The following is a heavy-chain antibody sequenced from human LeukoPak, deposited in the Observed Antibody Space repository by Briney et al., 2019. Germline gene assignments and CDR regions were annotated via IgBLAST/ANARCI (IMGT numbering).Heavy chain of an antibody. CDR2: INWNGGST. CDR3: ARDRSYGSFDF. J-gene: IGHJ4*02. CDR1: GFTFDDHG. Sequence: PGGSLRLSCAASGFTFDDHGMNWVRQAPGKGLEWVSGINWNGGSTFYADSVKGRFTISRDNAKNALYLQMNSLTAEDTALYHCARDRSYGSFDFWGQGTLVTVSS. D-gene: IGHD5-18*01. V-gene: IGHV3-20*01.